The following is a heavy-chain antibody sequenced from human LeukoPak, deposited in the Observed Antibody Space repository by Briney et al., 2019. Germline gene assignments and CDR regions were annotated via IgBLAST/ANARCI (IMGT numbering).Heavy chain of an antibody. J-gene: IGHJ4*02. CDR1: GFTFSSYW. V-gene: IGHV3-7*01. D-gene: IGHD3-9*01. Sequence: GGSLRLSCAASGFTFSSYWMSWVRQAPGKGLEWVANIKQDGSEKYYVDSVKGRFTISRDNAKNSLYLQMNSLRAEDTAVCYCARRLRRYFDWPPYYFDYWGQGTLVTVSS. CDR2: IKQDGSEK. CDR3: ARRLRRYFDWPPYYFDY.